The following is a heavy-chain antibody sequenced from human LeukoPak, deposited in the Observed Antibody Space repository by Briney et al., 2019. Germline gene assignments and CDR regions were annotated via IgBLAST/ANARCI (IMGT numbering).Heavy chain of an antibody. D-gene: IGHD1-26*01. V-gene: IGHV4-59*08. J-gene: IGHJ3*02. CDR2: IYYSGST. CDR3: ARQGAWELLDAFDI. CDR1: GGSISSYY. Sequence: PSETLSLTCTVSGGSISSYYWSWIRQPPGKGLEWIGYIYYSGSTNYNPSLKSRATISVDTSKNQFSLKLSSVTAADTAVYYCARQGAWELLDAFDIWGQGTMVTVSS.